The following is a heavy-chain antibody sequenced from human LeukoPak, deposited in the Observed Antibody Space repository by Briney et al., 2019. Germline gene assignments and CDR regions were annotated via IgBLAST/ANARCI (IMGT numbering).Heavy chain of an antibody. D-gene: IGHD6-19*01. CDR2: INTDGTVT. J-gene: IGHJ4*02. CDR1: GFTFSKYL. V-gene: IGHV3-74*01. CDR3: ATKQWLAPPPDS. Sequence: GGSLRLSCAASGFTFSKYLMLWVRQAPGKGLESVSRINTDGTVTTYADSVKGRFTVSRDNADNTMFLQMNSVRDGDTAVYYCATKQWLAPPPDSWGQGTPVTVSS.